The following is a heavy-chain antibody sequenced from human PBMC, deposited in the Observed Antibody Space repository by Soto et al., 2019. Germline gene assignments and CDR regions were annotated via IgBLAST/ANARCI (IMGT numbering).Heavy chain of an antibody. J-gene: IGHJ6*02. Sequence: GGSLRLSFAASWFTFTSYGMHWVRQAPGKGLEWVAVIWYDGSNKYYADSVKGRFTISRDNSKNTLYLQMNSRRAEDTAVYYCARGDSYYGMDVWGQGTTVTVSS. CDR1: WFTFTSYG. V-gene: IGHV3-33*01. CDR2: IWYDGSNK. CDR3: ARGDSYYGMDV.